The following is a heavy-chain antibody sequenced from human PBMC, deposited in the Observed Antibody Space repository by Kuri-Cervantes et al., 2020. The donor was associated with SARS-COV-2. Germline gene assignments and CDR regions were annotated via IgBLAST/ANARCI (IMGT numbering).Heavy chain of an antibody. CDR1: GFIFSSFE. V-gene: IGHV3-33*08. CDR2: IWYDGSNK. CDR3: AREKHYAMDV. J-gene: IGHJ6*02. Sequence: GESLKISCTVSGFIFSSFEMNWIRHVPGKGLEWVALIWYDGSNKYYADSVKGRFTISRDNSKNTLYLQMNGLRAEDTAVYYCAREKHYAMDVWGQGTTVTVSS.